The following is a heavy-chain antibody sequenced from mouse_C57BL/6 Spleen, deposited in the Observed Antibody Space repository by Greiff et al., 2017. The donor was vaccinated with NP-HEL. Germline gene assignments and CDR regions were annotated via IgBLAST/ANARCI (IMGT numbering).Heavy chain of an antibody. D-gene: IGHD1-1*01. Sequence: QVQLQQPGAELVKPGASVKLSCKASGYTFTSYWMQWVKQRPGQGLEWIGEIDPSDSYTNYNQKFKGKATLTVDTTSSTAYMQLSSLTSEDSAVYYSASYHVTAVVATSYWGQGTTLTVSS. V-gene: IGHV1-50*01. CDR2: IDPSDSYT. CDR3: ASYHVTAVVATSY. J-gene: IGHJ2*01. CDR1: GYTFTSYW.